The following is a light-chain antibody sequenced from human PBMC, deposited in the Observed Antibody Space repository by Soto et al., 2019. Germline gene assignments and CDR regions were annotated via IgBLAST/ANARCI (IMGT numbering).Light chain of an antibody. CDR1: QDINNY. CDR3: HQYDSLPPT. J-gene: IGKJ5*01. V-gene: IGKV1-33*01. CDR2: DAT. Sequence: DIQMTQSPSSLSASVGYRVTITCQASQDINNYSNWYQQNPGKSPKPLIFDATNLETGVPSRFSGGGSRTHFSFTISSLQPEDFATYYCHQYDSLPPTFGQGTRLEI.